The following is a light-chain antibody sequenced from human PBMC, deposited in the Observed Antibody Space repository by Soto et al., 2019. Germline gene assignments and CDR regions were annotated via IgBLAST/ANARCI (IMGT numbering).Light chain of an antibody. V-gene: IGKV3-20*01. CDR3: QQYGSSPFP. Sequence: EIVLTQSPGTLSLSPGERATLSCRATQSVSSSYLAWYQQKPGQAPRLLIYGASSRATGIPDRFSGSGSGTDFTLTISRLEPEGFAVYYCQQYGSSPFPFGHGTKVDIK. CDR2: GAS. J-gene: IGKJ3*01. CDR1: QSVSSSY.